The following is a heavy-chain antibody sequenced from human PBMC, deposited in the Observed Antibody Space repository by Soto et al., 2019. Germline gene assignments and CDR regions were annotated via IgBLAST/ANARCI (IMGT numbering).Heavy chain of an antibody. J-gene: IGHJ4*02. CDR2: IYPGDSDT. CDR1: GYTFTSYW. Sequence: PVEYLKIACKGSGYTFTSYWLSCFLQMPAKVLEWMGIIYPGDSDTRYSPSFQGQVSISADKSISTAYLQWSSLKASDTAMYYCARQDGSALYYFDYWGQGTLVTVSS. CDR3: ARQDGSALYYFDY. V-gene: IGHV5-51*01. D-gene: IGHD6-19*01.